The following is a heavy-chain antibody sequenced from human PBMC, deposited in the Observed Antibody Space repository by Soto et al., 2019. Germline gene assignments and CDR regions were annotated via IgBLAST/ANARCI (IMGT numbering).Heavy chain of an antibody. J-gene: IGHJ5*02. CDR3: AKDEGIAARPWFDP. Sequence: GGSLRLSCAASGFTFNIYAMTWVRQAPGKGLEWVSTTGATGRTTYYADSVKGRFTVSRDNSKNTLYLQMNSLRAEDTAVYYCAKDEGIAARPWFDPWGQGTLVTVSS. D-gene: IGHD6-6*01. V-gene: IGHV3-23*01. CDR1: GFTFNIYA. CDR2: TGATGRTT.